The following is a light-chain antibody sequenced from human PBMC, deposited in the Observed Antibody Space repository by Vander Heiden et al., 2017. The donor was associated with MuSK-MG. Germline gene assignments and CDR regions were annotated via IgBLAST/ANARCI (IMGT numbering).Light chain of an antibody. CDR2: DNN. J-gene: IGLJ2*01. CDR1: NSNVGNNY. Sequence: HSVLSQPPPVSPAPGQKVTISCSGSNSNVGNNYVSWYQQLPGTAPKLLIYDNNKRPSGIPDRFSGSKSGTSATLGITGLQTGDEADYYCGTWDSSLSAGVFGGGTKLTVL. V-gene: IGLV1-51*01. CDR3: GTWDSSLSAGV.